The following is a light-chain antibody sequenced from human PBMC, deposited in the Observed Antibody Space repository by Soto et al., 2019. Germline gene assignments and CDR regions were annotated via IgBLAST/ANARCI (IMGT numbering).Light chain of an antibody. CDR1: QSVSRY. V-gene: IGKV3-11*01. J-gene: IGKJ3*01. CDR2: DAS. Sequence: EIVLTQSPATLSLSPGERATLSCRASQSVSRYLAWYQQKPGQAPRLLIYDASNRATGIPARFSGSGSGTGFTLTISSLEPEDFAVYYCQQRSNWLFTFGPGTKVDIK. CDR3: QQRSNWLFT.